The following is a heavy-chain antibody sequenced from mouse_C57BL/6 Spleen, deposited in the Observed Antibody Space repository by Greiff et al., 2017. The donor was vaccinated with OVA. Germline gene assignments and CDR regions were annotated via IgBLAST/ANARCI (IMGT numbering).Heavy chain of an antibody. CDR2: INPNNGGN. J-gene: IGHJ4*01. CDR1: GYTFTDYN. CDR3: FQTFYAMDY. Sequence: SGPELVKPGASVKMSCKASGYTFTDYNMHWVKQSHGKSLEWIGYINPNNGGNSYNQKVKGKATLTVNKSSSTAYMELRSLTSEDSAVYYCFQTFYAMDYWGQGTSVTVSS. V-gene: IGHV1-22*01.